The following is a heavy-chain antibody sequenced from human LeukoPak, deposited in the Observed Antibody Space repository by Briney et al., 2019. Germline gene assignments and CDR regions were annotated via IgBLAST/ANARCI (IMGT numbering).Heavy chain of an antibody. CDR1: GGSISSYY. CDR2: IYSSGST. CDR3: ASSSSGITDYYYYYYMDV. D-gene: IGHD1-26*01. J-gene: IGHJ6*03. V-gene: IGHV4-4*07. Sequence: SETLSLTCTVSGGSISSYYWSWIRQPAGKGLEWIGRIYSSGSTNYNPSLKSRVTISVDTSKNQFSLKLSSVTAADTAVYYCASSSSGITDYYYYYYMDVWGKGTTVTVSS.